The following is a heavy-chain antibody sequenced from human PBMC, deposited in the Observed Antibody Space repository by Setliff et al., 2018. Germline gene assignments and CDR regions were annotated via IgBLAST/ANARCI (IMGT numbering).Heavy chain of an antibody. V-gene: IGHV4-31*03. CDR2: IYYSGST. D-gene: IGHD5-12*01. CDR3: ARVPGAAEWLRPTAGYAFDI. J-gene: IGHJ3*02. Sequence: SETLSLTCTVSGGSISSGGYYWSWIRQHPGKGLEWIGYIYYSGSTYYNPSHKSRVTISVDTSKNQFSLKLSSVTAADTAVYYCARVPGAAEWLRPTAGYAFDIWGQGTMVTVSS. CDR1: GGSISSGGYY.